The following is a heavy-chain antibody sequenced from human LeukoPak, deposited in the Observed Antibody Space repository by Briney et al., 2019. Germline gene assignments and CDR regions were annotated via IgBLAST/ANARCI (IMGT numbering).Heavy chain of an antibody. V-gene: IGHV3-53*01. J-gene: IGHJ6*03. CDR2: ISSDGTT. Sequence: SLRLSCAVSGFTAFSNYMSWGRQAAGHGLEWCSGISSDGTTYYADSVQGRFTISTDNSKNTVYLQMKSLRAEDTPVYFCARERSYYYYYRDVWGKGTTVTVSS. CDR1: GFTAFSNY. CDR3: ARERSYYYYYRDV. D-gene: IGHD3-10*01.